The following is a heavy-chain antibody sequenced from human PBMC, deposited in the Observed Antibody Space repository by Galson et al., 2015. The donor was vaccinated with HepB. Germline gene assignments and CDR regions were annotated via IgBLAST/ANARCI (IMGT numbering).Heavy chain of an antibody. J-gene: IGHJ3*02. V-gene: IGHV3-66*01. CDR2: NISVDNT. CDR3: ARDPRAATGAFDI. D-gene: IGHD3-9*01. CDR1: GFTVSSNY. Sequence: SLRLSCAASGFTVSSNYMNWVRQAPGKGLEWVSVNISVDNTYYADSMRGRFIISRDNSKNTVYLQINSLRVEDTAVYYCARDPRAATGAFDIWGQGTMVTVSS.